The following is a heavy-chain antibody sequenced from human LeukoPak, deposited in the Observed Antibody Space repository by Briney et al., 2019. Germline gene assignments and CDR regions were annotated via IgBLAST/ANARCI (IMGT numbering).Heavy chain of an antibody. CDR1: GDSIINNIYY. CDR3: ARDIGGAPPYYYYYMDV. D-gene: IGHD1-26*01. Sequence: SQTLSLTCAVSGDSIINNIYYWNWIRQPPGKGLEWIGYINQGGGAYYNPSLESRVTISVDTSQNRFSLKLNSVTAADTAVYYCARDIGGAPPYYYYYMDVWGEGTTVTVSS. J-gene: IGHJ6*03. V-gene: IGHV4-30-2*01. CDR2: INQGGGA.